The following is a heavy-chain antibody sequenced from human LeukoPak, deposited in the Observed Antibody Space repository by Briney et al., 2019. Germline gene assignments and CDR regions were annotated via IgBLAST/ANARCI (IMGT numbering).Heavy chain of an antibody. CDR2: IRYDGSNK. D-gene: IGHD4-17*01. CDR3: AREDYGDAEWHFDL. Sequence: QSGGSLRLSCAASGFTFSSYGMHWVRQAPGKGLEWVAFIRYDGSNKYYADSVKGRFTISRDNSKSTLYLQMNSLRAEDTAIYYCAREDYGDAEWHFDLWGRGTLVTVSS. CDR1: GFTFSSYG. J-gene: IGHJ2*01. V-gene: IGHV3-30*02.